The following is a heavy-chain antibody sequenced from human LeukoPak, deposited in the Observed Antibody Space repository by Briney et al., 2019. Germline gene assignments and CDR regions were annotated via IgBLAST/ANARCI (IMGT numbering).Heavy chain of an antibody. Sequence: GGSLRLSCTASGFTFGDYAMTWFRQAPGKGLEWVGFIRNKAYGGTAEYAASVKGRFTISGVDSKTIAYLQMNSLKTEDTAVYYCTRDRGSGWYFFDFWGQGTLVTVSS. D-gene: IGHD6-19*01. CDR1: GFTFGDYA. CDR2: IRNKAYGGTA. CDR3: TRDRGSGWYFFDF. V-gene: IGHV3-49*03. J-gene: IGHJ4*02.